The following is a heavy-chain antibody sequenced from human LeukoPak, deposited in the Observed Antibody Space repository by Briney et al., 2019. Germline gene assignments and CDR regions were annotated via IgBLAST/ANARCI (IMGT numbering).Heavy chain of an antibody. Sequence: GGSLRLSCAASGFTFSTHWMSWVRQAPGKGLEWVANIKEDGSEKNYVDSVKGRFNISRDNAKNSLYLQMNSLRAEDTAVYYCARERYFYDSSGPADYWGQETLVTVSS. J-gene: IGHJ4*02. CDR1: GFTFSTHW. CDR3: ARERYFYDSSGPADY. V-gene: IGHV3-7*03. CDR2: IKEDGSEK. D-gene: IGHD3-22*01.